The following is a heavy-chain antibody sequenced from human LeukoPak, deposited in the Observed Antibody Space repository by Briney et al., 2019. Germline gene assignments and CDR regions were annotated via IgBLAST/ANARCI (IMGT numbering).Heavy chain of an antibody. CDR1: GGSISSGGYY. D-gene: IGHD6-19*01. V-gene: IGHV4-30-2*01. Sequence: SETLSLTCTVSGGSISSGGYYWSWIRQPPGKGLEWIGYIYHSGSTYYNPSLKSRVTISVDRSKNQFSLKLSSVTAADTAVYYCARVRMDTGNSGWYPLDYWGQGTLVTVSS. CDR2: IYHSGST. J-gene: IGHJ4*02. CDR3: ARVRMDTGNSGWYPLDY.